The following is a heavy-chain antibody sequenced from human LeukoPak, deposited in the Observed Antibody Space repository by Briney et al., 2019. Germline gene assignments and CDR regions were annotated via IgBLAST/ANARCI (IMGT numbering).Heavy chain of an antibody. V-gene: IGHV4-59*01. CDR2: IYYSGST. Sequence: SETLSLTCTVSGGSISSYYWSWIRQPPGKGLEWIGYIYYSGSTNYNPSLKSRVTISVDTSKNQFSLKLSSVTAADTAVYYCARVIFDYYDSSGYYESDPWGQGTLVTVSS. CDR3: ARVIFDYYDSSGYYESDP. J-gene: IGHJ5*02. D-gene: IGHD3-22*01. CDR1: GGSISSYY.